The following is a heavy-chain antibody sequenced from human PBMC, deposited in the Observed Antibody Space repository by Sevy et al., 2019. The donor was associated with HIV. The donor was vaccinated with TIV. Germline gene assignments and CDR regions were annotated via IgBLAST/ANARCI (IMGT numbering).Heavy chain of an antibody. CDR1: GFTFDDYA. Sequence: GGSLRLSCAASGFTFDDYAMHWVRQAPGKGLEWVSGISWNSGSIGYADSVKGRFTISRDNAKNSLYLQMNSLRAEDTALYYCAKGVGSGDGLYYFDHWGQGTLVTVSS. CDR2: ISWNSGSI. V-gene: IGHV3-9*01. J-gene: IGHJ4*02. D-gene: IGHD2-21*01. CDR3: AKGVGSGDGLYYFDH.